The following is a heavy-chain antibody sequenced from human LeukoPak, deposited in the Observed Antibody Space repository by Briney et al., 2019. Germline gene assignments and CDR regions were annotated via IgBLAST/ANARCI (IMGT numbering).Heavy chain of an antibody. CDR3: ARVGDYDFWSGGGWFDP. Sequence: SETLSLTCTVSGGSISGYYWSWIRQPPGKGLEWIGYISYSGITNYNPSLKGRVTMSADTSKNQFSLKLSSVTAADTAVYYCARVGDYDFWSGGGWFDPWGQGTLVTVSS. V-gene: IGHV4-59*08. J-gene: IGHJ5*02. CDR2: ISYSGIT. CDR1: GGSISGYY. D-gene: IGHD3-3*01.